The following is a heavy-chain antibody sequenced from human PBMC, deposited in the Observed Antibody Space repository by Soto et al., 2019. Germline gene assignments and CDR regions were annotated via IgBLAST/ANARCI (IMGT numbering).Heavy chain of an antibody. V-gene: IGHV3-23*01. J-gene: IGHJ4*02. D-gene: IGHD3-9*01. CDR3: AKDRLVLRYFDWLSQPYDY. CDR2: ISGSGGST. CDR1: GFTFSSYA. Sequence: GGSLRLSCAASGFTFSSYAMSWVRQAPGKGLEWVSAISGSGGSTYYADSVKGRFTISRDNSKNTLYLQMNSLRAEDTAVYYCAKDRLVLRYFDWLSQPYDYWGQGTLVTVSS.